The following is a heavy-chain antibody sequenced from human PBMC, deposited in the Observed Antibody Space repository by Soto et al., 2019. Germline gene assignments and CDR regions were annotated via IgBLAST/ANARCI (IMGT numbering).Heavy chain of an antibody. D-gene: IGHD1-7*01. J-gene: IGHJ4*02. CDR1: GFTFSSYW. V-gene: IGHV3-74*01. CDR2: IKFDGSIT. CDR3: ARGARNYYYFDY. Sequence: DVQVVESGGRLVQPGGSLRLSCAASGFTFSSYWLHWVRQTPGKGLVWVSRIKFDGSITNYADSVKGRVTLSRDNAKNTVYLQMDSLRADDTAVYYCARGARNYYYFDYWGQGTLVTVSS.